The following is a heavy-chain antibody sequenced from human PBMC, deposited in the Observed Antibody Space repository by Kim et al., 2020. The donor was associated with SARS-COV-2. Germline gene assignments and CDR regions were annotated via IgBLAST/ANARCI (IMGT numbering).Heavy chain of an antibody. V-gene: IGHV3-15*01. Sequence: PVKSRFTISRDDSKNTLYLQKNSLKTEDTAVYYCSTDQDCSGGSCLPTDYWGQGTLVTVSS. CDR3: STDQDCSGGSCLPTDY. J-gene: IGHJ4*02. D-gene: IGHD2-15*01.